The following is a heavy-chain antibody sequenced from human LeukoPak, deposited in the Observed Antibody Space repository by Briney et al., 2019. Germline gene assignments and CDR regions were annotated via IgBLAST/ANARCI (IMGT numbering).Heavy chain of an antibody. J-gene: IGHJ4*02. CDR3: ARHFSVDSTSSHFDY. Sequence: GESLKISCKASGYSFTTYWIGWVRQLPGKDLEWMGFIYPGESHIRYSPSFQGQVTISADKSISTAYLQWSSLKASDTAMYYCARHFSVDSTSSHFDYWGQGTWVTVSS. CDR1: GYSFTTYW. V-gene: IGHV5-51*01. D-gene: IGHD2-2*01. CDR2: IYPGESHI.